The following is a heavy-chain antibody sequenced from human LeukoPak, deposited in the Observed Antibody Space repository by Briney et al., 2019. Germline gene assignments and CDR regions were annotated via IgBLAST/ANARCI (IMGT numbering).Heavy chain of an antibody. J-gene: IGHJ6*03. CDR1: GGSFSGYY. V-gene: IGHV4-34*01. Sequence: PSETLSLTCAVYGGSFSGYYWSWIRQPPGKGLEGIGEINHSGSTNYNPSLKSRVTISVDTSKNPFSLKLSSVTAADTTVYYCARGRSSTPYYYYYYMDVWGKGTTVTVSS. CDR2: INHSGST. CDR3: ARGRSSTPYYYYYYMDV. D-gene: IGHD6-13*01.